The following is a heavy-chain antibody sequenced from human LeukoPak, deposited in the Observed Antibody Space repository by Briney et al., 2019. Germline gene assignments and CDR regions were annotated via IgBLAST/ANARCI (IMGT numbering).Heavy chain of an antibody. CDR3: ATSSDIVATMGYYFDY. D-gene: IGHD5-12*01. Sequence: GGSLRLSCAASGFTFSRYAMSWVRQAPGKVLEWVSAISGSGGSAYYADSVKGRFTISRDNSKNTLYLQMNSLRADDTAVYYCATSSDIVATMGYYFDYWGQGTLVTVSS. V-gene: IGHV3-23*01. CDR1: GFTFSRYA. J-gene: IGHJ4*02. CDR2: ISGSGGSA.